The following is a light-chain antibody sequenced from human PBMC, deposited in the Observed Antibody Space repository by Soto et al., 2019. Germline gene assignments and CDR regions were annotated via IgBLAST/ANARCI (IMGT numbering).Light chain of an antibody. J-gene: IGLJ1*01. V-gene: IGLV2-14*03. CDR3: SSYTASNTRQIV. CDR2: DVT. CDR1: SSDVGGYNY. Sequence: QSALTQPASVSGSPGQSITISCTGTSSDVGGYNYVSWYQHHPGKAPKLIIYDVTNRPSGVSNLFSGSKSGNTASLTISRLQLEYEADYYCSSYTASNTRQIVFGTGTKVTVL.